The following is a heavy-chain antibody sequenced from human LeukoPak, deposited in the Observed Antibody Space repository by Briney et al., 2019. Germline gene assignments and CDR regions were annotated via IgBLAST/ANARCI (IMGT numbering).Heavy chain of an antibody. D-gene: IGHD3/OR15-3a*01. CDR2: ISNSGGST. CDR3: AKDPADKAGLTGWFDP. Sequence: GGSLRPSCAASGFTFSSYAMSWVRQAPGKGLEWISVISNSGGSTYYADSVKGRFTISRDNSKNTLYLHMDSLRAEDTAEYYCAKDPADKAGLTGWFDPWGQGTLVTVSS. CDR1: GFTFSSYA. J-gene: IGHJ5*02. V-gene: IGHV3-23*01.